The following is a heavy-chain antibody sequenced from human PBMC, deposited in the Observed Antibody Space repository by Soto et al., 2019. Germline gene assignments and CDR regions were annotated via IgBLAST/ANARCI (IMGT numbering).Heavy chain of an antibody. CDR2: TGSWTGPG. V-gene: IGHV1-69*06. J-gene: IGHJ4*02. Sequence: QVQLVQSGAEMKKPGSSVKVSCKASGGTFSTNPISWVRQAPGQGLEWMGGTGSWTGPGNHAQKFQGRLTITVDKSTSTVYMELSSLSSEDTAVYYCARRDSGGFYRYFDSWGQGTLVTVSS. CDR1: GGTFSTNP. CDR3: ARRDSGGFYRYFDS. D-gene: IGHD2-15*01.